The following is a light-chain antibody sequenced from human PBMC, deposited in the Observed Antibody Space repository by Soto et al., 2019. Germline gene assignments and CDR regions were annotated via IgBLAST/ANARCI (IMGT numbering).Light chain of an antibody. CDR1: SSDVGGYKY. V-gene: IGLV2-14*03. CDR3: SSYTSSNSYG. J-gene: IGLJ1*01. Sequence: QSALTQPASVSGSPGQSIAISCTGSSSDVGGYKYVSWYQQHPVKAPKLMIYDVSNRPSGVFDRFSGSKSGNTASLTISGLQSEDEADYYCSSYTSSNSYGFGTGTKVTVL. CDR2: DVS.